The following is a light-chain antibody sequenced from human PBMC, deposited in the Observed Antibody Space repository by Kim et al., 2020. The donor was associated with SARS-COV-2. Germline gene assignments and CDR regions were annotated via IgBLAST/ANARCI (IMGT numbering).Light chain of an antibody. CDR1: QDISIY. CDR3: QRYNSAPLT. CDR2: AAS. Sequence: SSGGDRVTITCRASQDISIYLAWYQQKPGKVPKVLIYAASALQLGVPSRFSGSGSGTDFTLTITSLQPEDVATYYCQRYNSAPLTFGGGTKVDIK. V-gene: IGKV1-27*01. J-gene: IGKJ4*01.